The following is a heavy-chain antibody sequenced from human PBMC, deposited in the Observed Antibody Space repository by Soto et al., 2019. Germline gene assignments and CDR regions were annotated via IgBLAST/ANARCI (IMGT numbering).Heavy chain of an antibody. D-gene: IGHD3-9*01. J-gene: IGHJ5*02. CDR2: IYYSGST. CDR1: GGSISSSSYY. CDR3: ARHQFAGYYDISTGENGFEP. Sequence: PSETLSLTCTVSGGSISSSSYYWGWIRQPPGKGLEWIGSIYYSGSTYYNPSLKSRVTISVDTSKNQFSLKLSSVTAADTAVYYCARHQFAGYYDISTGENGFEPRGQGTLVTVPS. V-gene: IGHV4-39*01.